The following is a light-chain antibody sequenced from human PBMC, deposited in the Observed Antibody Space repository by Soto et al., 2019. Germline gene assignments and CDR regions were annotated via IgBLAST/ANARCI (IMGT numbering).Light chain of an antibody. CDR2: DAS. CDR3: QQYNIYST. CDR1: QSISSW. J-gene: IGKJ1*01. V-gene: IGKV1-5*01. Sequence: DIQMTQSPSTLSASVGDRVTITFRASQSISSWLAWYQQKPGKAPKLLIYDASSVESGVPSRFSGSGSGTEFTLTISSLQPDDFATYYCQQYNIYSTFGQGTKVDIK.